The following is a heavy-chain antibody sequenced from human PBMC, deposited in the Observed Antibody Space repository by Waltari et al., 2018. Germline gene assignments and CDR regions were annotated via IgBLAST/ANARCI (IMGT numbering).Heavy chain of an antibody. CDR3: TRVLRSSSPTQFDL. CDR1: SFNLSGSA. V-gene: IGHV3-73*01. D-gene: IGHD6-13*01. J-gene: IGHJ4*02. CDR2: IRTKAGGYAT. Sequence: QLVESGGGLVQPGGSLKVSCEASSFNLSGSAMHWVRQAPGKELEWVGRIRTKAGGYATQYAPSVKGRFTISRDDSKNTAFLLMNNLKIDDTATYFCTRVLRSSSPTQFDLWGQGILVTVSS.